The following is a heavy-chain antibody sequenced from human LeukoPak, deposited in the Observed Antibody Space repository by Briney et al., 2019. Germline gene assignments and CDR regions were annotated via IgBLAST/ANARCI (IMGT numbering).Heavy chain of an antibody. Sequence: GGSLRLSCAASGFTLSSYAMSWVRQGPGKGLEWVSAISVTGNTYHADSVKGRFTISRDNSKNTLYLQMNSLRGEDTAVYYCARVPYCGGDCYSWSYYYMDVWGIGTTVTISS. CDR1: GFTLSSYA. D-gene: IGHD2-21*02. V-gene: IGHV3-23*01. CDR2: ISVTGNT. J-gene: IGHJ6*03. CDR3: ARVPYCGGDCYSWSYYYMDV.